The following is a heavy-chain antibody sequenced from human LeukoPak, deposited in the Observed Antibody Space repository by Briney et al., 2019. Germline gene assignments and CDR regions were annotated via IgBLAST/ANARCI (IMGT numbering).Heavy chain of an antibody. CDR1: GYTFTGYY. CDR2: INPNSGGT. J-gene: IGHJ4*02. D-gene: IGHD1-26*01. V-gene: IGHV1-2*06. Sequence: ASVKVSCKASGYTFTGYYMHWVRQAPGQGLEWMGRINPNSGGTDYAQKFQGRVTMTRDTSISTAYMELSRLRSDDTAVYYCARVRSGSFFDYWGQGTLVTVSS. CDR3: ARVRSGSFFDY.